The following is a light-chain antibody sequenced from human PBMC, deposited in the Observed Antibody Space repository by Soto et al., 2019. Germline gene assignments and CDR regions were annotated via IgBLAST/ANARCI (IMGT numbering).Light chain of an antibody. CDR3: QQSHSKPLT. Sequence: DIQMTQSPSSLSASVGDRVTITCRASQSISSYLNWYQQKPGKAPTVLIHAASSLQSGVPSRFSGSGSGTDFFLTISSLQPEDFAVYYCQQSHSKPLTFGGGTKVDIK. CDR2: AAS. V-gene: IGKV1-39*01. CDR1: QSISSY. J-gene: IGKJ4*01.